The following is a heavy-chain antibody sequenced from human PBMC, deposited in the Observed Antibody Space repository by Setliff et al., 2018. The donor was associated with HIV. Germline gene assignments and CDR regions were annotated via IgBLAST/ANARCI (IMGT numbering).Heavy chain of an antibody. CDR3: ARCYYNFWSGYPLDYMDV. D-gene: IGHD3-3*01. V-gene: IGHV4-39*07. CDR2: MYYSGST. CDR1: GGSINISSYY. J-gene: IGHJ6*03. Sequence: SETLSLTCTVSGGSINISSYYWGWIRQPPGKGLEWIGSMYYSGSTYQNLSLKRRVTISVDMSKNQFSLKLSSVTAADTAVYYCARCYYNFWSGYPLDYMDVWGKGTTVTVSS.